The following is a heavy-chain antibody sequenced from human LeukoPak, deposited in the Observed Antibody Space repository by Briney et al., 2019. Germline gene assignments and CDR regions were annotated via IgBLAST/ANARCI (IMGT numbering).Heavy chain of an antibody. CDR3: ARALRLWGGNSGIAFDI. CDR1: GGSISSYY. J-gene: IGHJ3*02. V-gene: IGHV4-59*01. D-gene: IGHD4-23*01. CDR2: TYNSGST. Sequence: SETLSLTCTVSGGSISSYYWSWIRQPPGKGLEWIGYTYNSGSTNYNHSLKSRVTISEDMSNNQFSLKLSSVTAADTAVYYCARALRLWGGNSGIAFDIWGQGTMVTVSS.